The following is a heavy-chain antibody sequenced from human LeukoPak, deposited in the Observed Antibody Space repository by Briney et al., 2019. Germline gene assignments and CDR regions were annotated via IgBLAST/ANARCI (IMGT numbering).Heavy chain of an antibody. V-gene: IGHV3-7*01. CDR1: GFTFSNYW. Sequence: GGSLRLSCAASGFTFSNYWMSWVRQAPGKGLEWVANVKQDGTEKYYVDSVKGRFTISRDNAKNSVYLQMNSLRAEDTAVYYCARDKVVGATYLDYWGQGTLVTVSS. J-gene: IGHJ4*02. CDR3: ARDKVVGATYLDY. D-gene: IGHD2-15*01. CDR2: VKQDGTEK.